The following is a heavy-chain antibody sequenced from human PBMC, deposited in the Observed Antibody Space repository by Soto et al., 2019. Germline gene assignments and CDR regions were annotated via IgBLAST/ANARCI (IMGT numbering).Heavy chain of an antibody. CDR2: IYPGDSDT. CDR3: ARHRHYYGRRAAGRNYYGMDV. V-gene: IGHV5-51*01. CDR1: GYSFTSYW. J-gene: IGHJ6*02. Sequence: PGESLKISCKGSGYSFTSYWIGWVLQMPWKGLEWMGIIYPGDSDTRYSPSFQGQVTISADKSISTAYLQWSSLKASDTAMYYCARHRHYYGRRAAGRNYYGMDVWGQGTTVTVS. D-gene: IGHD3-10*01.